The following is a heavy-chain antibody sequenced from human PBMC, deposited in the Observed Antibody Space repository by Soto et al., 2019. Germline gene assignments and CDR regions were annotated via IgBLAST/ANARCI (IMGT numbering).Heavy chain of an antibody. J-gene: IGHJ3*01. CDR2: ISGDGTYR. CDR3: ARDRSVAASPHDAFAV. CDR1: GFSFDIYN. V-gene: IGHV3-21*01. D-gene: IGHD1-26*01. Sequence: GGSLRLSCAASGFSFDIYNLNWVRQAPGKGLEWVSSISGDGTYRYYADSVKGRFTISRDSASDSVFLQMNSLRAEDTAVYYCARDRSVAASPHDAFAVWGQGTLVT.